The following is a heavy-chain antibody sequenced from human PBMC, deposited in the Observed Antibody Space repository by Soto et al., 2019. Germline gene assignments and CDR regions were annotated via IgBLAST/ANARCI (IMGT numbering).Heavy chain of an antibody. J-gene: IGHJ4*02. CDR2: LSDSGGSI. CDR3: AKVSSSWYAGFFDL. CDR1: GFTFSRHA. Sequence: RLSCTXSGFTFSRHAMTWVRQAPGKGLEWVSGLSDSGGSIYYADSVKGRFTISRDNSMNTLYLQMNTLRAEDTAIYYCAKVSSSWYAGFFDLWGQGTLVTVSS. V-gene: IGHV3-23*01. D-gene: IGHD6-13*01.